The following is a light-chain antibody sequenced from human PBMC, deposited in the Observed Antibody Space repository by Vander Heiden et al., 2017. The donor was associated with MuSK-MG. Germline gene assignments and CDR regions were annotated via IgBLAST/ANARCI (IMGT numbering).Light chain of an antibody. CDR1: SSNIGSNT. CDR3: ADQADGMNVGV. J-gene: IGLJ1*01. CDR2: MNN. Sequence: QSVLTQPPSASGTPGQRVTIFCSGSSSNIGSNTDNWYQQLQGTETKRRIEMNNQRPSGVPDRVACSKSGTYASPALTMLQSEDEAEDDYADQADGMNVGVFGGGTKVTVL. V-gene: IGLV1-44*01.